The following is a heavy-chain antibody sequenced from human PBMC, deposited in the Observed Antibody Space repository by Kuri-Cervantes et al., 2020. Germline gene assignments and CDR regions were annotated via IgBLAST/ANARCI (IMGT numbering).Heavy chain of an antibody. CDR2: IYYSGST. V-gene: IGHV4-39*01. Sequence: SETLSLSCTVSGGSISSSSYYWGWIRQPPGKGREWIGSIYYSGSTYYNPSLKSRVTISVDTSKNQFSLKLSSVTAADTAVYYCATPASGYYSGGYYYGMDVWGQGTTVTVSS. J-gene: IGHJ6*02. CDR3: ATPASGYYSGGYYYGMDV. CDR1: GGSISSSSYY. D-gene: IGHD3-22*01.